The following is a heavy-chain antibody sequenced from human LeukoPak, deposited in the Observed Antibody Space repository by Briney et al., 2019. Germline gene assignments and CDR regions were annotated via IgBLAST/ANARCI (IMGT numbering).Heavy chain of an antibody. V-gene: IGHV3-30*18. CDR1: GFTFSSNG. J-gene: IGHJ4*02. CDR2: ISYDGRNK. CDR3: AKERYLLDY. D-gene: IGHD2-15*01. Sequence: PGGSLRLSCAASGFTFSSNGMHWVRQAPGKGLEWVALISYDGRNKYYADSVKGRFTISRDNSKNTLYLQMISLRPEDTAVYYCAKERYLLDYWGQGTRVTVSS.